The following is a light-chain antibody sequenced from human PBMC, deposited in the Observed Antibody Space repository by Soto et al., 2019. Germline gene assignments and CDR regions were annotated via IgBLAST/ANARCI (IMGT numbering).Light chain of an antibody. CDR1: QSVDIN. Sequence: EIVLTHSPATLSFSPGEIVTLSCRASQSVDINLAWYQQKPGQAPRLLIYGASSRATDIPDRFSGSGSGTDFTLTISRLEPEDFAVYYCHKYGELAITFGQGTRLE. J-gene: IGKJ5*01. CDR3: HKYGELAIT. CDR2: GAS. V-gene: IGKV3-20*01.